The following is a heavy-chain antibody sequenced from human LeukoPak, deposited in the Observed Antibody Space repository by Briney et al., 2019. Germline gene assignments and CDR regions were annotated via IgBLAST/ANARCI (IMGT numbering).Heavy chain of an antibody. D-gene: IGHD6-19*01. CDR1: GGSISSSSYY. CDR2: MYYSGST. Sequence: SETLSLTCTVSGGSISSSSYYWGWIRQPPGMRLEWIGTMYYSGSTYYNPSLKSRVTISVDTSKNQFSLKLSSVTAADTAVYYCAKGYSSGWSFHYYYIDVWGKGTTVTVSS. CDR3: AKGYSSGWSFHYYYIDV. V-gene: IGHV4-39*01. J-gene: IGHJ6*03.